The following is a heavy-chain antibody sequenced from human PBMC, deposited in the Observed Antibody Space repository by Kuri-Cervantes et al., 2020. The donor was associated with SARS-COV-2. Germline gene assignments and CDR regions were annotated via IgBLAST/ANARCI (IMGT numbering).Heavy chain of an antibody. J-gene: IGHJ4*02. CDR2: INGDGSLI. Sequence: GESLKISCAASGFTFRNDWMHWVRQSPGKGLVWVSRINGDGSLITYADSVKGRFTISRDNANKILSLQMNSLRAEDTAVYYCAKGGRGIVVVPAAIIFDYWGQGTLVTVSS. V-gene: IGHV3-74*03. CDR1: GFTFRNDW. D-gene: IGHD2-2*02. CDR3: AKGGRGIVVVPAAIIFDY.